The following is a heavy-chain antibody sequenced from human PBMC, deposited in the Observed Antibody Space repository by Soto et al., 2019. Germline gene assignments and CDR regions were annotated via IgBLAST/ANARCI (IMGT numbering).Heavy chain of an antibody. Sequence: QVQLVQSGAEVKKPGASVKVSCKASGYTFTSYGISWVRQAPGQGLEWMGWISAYNGNTNYAQKLQGRVTMTTDPSTSTAYMELRSLRSDDTAVYYCARTCITIFGVVITTFDYWGQGTLVTVSS. V-gene: IGHV1-18*01. CDR3: ARTCITIFGVVITTFDY. CDR2: ISAYNGNT. J-gene: IGHJ4*02. CDR1: GYTFTSYG. D-gene: IGHD3-3*01.